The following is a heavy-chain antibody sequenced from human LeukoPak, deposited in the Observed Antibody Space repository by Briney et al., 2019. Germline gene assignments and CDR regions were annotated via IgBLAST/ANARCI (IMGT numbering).Heavy chain of an antibody. J-gene: IGHJ6*02. CDR3: ARERVAGRAYYYGMDV. CDR1: GYTFTSYY. Sequence: ASVKVSCKASGYTFTSYYMHWVRQAPGQGLEWMGIINPSGGSTSYAQKFQGRVTMTRDTSTSTVYMELSSLRSEDTAVYYCARERVAGRAYYYGMDVWGQGTTVTVSS. V-gene: IGHV1-46*01. D-gene: IGHD6-19*01. CDR2: INPSGGST.